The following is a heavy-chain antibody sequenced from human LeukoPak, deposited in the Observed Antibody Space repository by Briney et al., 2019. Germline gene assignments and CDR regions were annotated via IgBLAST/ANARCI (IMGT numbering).Heavy chain of an antibody. CDR3: ARDSLIVGATRHFDY. CDR1: GGTFSSYA. V-gene: IGHV1-69*13. J-gene: IGHJ4*02. Sequence: SVKVSCKASGGTFSSYAISWVRQVPGQGLEWMGGIIPIFGTANYAQKFQGRVTITADESTSTAYMELSSLRSEDTAVYYCARDSLIVGATRHFDYWGQGTLVTVSS. D-gene: IGHD1-26*01. CDR2: IIPIFGTA.